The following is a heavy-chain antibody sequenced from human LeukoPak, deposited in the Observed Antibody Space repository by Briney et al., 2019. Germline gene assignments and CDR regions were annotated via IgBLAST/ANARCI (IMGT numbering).Heavy chain of an antibody. CDR2: IYYSGST. J-gene: IGHJ6*02. CDR1: GGSINNNY. CDR3: ARRGYSYGAYYYGMDV. Sequence: SETLSLTCTVSGGSINNNYWNWIRQPPGKGLEWIGYIYYSGSTNYNPSLKSRVTISVDTSKNQFSLKLSSVTAADTAVYYCARRGYSYGAYYYGMDVWGQGTTLTVSS. V-gene: IGHV4-59*01. D-gene: IGHD5-18*01.